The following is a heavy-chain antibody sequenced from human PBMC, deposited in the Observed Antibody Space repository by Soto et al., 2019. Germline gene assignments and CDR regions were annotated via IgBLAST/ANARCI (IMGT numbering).Heavy chain of an antibody. Sequence: QVQLQESGPGLVKPSQTLSLTCAVSGGSISSGDYYWSWIRQPPERGLEWMGYIYNSGSTYYNPSRKSRVTISVDTCKNLFFLKLSSVAAGDMAVEYCARRGTVTWLYCYYCGMDVWGQGTTVTVSS. V-gene: IGHV4-31*11. CDR2: IYNSGST. CDR3: ARRGTVTWLYCYYCGMDV. J-gene: IGHJ6*02. CDR1: GGSISSGDYY. D-gene: IGHD4-17*01.